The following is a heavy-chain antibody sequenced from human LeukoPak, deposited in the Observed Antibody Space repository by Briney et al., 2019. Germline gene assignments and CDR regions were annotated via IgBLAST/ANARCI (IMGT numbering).Heavy chain of an antibody. V-gene: IGHV4-59*01. J-gene: IGHJ4*02. CDR1: GGSISSYY. CDR2: IYYSGST. CDR3: ARSQPVPGIAAAGNFDY. D-gene: IGHD6-13*01. Sequence: SETLSLTCTVSGGSISSYYWSWIRQPPGKGREWIGYIYYSGSTNYNPSLKSRVTISVDTSKNQFSLKLSSVTAADTAVYYCARSQPVPGIAAAGNFDYWGQGTLVTVSS.